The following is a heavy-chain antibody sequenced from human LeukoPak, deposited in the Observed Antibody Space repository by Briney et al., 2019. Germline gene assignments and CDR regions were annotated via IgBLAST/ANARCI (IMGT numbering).Heavy chain of an antibody. J-gene: IGHJ4*02. CDR1: GGSISSYY. V-gene: IGHV4-59*12. CDR2: TYYSGST. D-gene: IGHD3-16*02. CDR3: ARGYYDYVWGSYRYLVNFDY. Sequence: SETLSLTCTVSGGSISSYYWSWIRQPPGKGLGWIGYTYYSGSTNYNPSLKSRVTISVDTSKNQFSPKLSSVTAADTAVYYCARGYYDYVWGSYRYLVNFDYWGQGTLVTVSS.